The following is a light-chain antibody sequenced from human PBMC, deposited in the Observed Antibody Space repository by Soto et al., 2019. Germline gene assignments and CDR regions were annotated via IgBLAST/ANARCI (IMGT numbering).Light chain of an antibody. CDR1: QTVLHGSNY. Sequence: DIVMTQSPDSLAVSLGERATINCKSSQTVLHGSNYLAWYQQKPGQPPKLLIYWASTRESGVPDRFSGSGSATDFPLTISSLQAEDVAVYYCQQYYTTPVTFGQGTKVEIK. CDR3: QQYYTTPVT. V-gene: IGKV4-1*01. CDR2: WAS. J-gene: IGKJ1*01.